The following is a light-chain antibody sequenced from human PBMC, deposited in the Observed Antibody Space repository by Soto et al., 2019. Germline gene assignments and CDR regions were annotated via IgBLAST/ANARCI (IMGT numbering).Light chain of an antibody. CDR2: AAS. Sequence: DIQLTQSPSSLSASVGDRVNITCRASQSISYYLNWYQQEPGKAPKLLIYAASSLQSGVPSRFSGSGSGADFTLTISGLQPEDFAIYYCQQRYDTPPVTFGQGTRLEIK. CDR3: QQRYDTPPVT. CDR1: QSISYY. V-gene: IGKV1-39*01. J-gene: IGKJ5*01.